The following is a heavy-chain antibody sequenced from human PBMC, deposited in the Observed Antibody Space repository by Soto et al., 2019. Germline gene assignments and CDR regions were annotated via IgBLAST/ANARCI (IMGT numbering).Heavy chain of an antibody. J-gene: IGHJ4*02. CDR2: IYYSGST. CDR1: RGSISGYY. CDR3: ARLARIAARLTFDY. Sequence: SETLSLTCTVSRGSISGYYWNWIRQPPGKGLEWIGYIYYSGSTSYNPSLKSPVTISLDASKNQFSLKLSSVTAADTAVYYCARLARIAARLTFDYWGQGTLVTVSS. D-gene: IGHD6-6*01. V-gene: IGHV4-59*08.